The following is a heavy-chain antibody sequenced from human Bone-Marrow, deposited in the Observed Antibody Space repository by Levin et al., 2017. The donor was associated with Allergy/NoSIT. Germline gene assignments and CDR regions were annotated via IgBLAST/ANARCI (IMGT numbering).Heavy chain of an antibody. V-gene: IGHV4-30-4*01. CDR3: ARVASGSYTNYFDS. Sequence: SQTLSLTCTVSGGFISTGDASWSWVRQPPGKGLECIGYIYYTGTTFYNPSFRGRVTISVDTSKNQFSLNLSSVTAADTAVYYCARVASGSYTNYFDSWGQGTLVTVSS. J-gene: IGHJ4*02. CDR2: IYYTGTT. CDR1: GGFISTGDAS. D-gene: IGHD1-26*01.